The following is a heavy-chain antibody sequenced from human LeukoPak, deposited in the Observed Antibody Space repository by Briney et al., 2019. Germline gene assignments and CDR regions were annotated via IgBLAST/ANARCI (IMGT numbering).Heavy chain of an antibody. Sequence: SLRLSCAASGFTFDDYAMHWVRQAPGKGLEWVSGISWNSGSIGYADSVKGRFTISRDNAKNSLYLQMNSLRAEDTAVYYCAREISSRITMIVVVTYFDYWGQGTLVTVSS. V-gene: IGHV3-9*01. CDR3: AREISSRITMIVVVTYFDY. CDR2: ISWNSGSI. CDR1: GFTFDDYA. D-gene: IGHD3-22*01. J-gene: IGHJ4*02.